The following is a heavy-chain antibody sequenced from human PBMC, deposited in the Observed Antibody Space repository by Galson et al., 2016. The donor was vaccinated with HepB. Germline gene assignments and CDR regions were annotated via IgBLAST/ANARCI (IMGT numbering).Heavy chain of an antibody. Sequence: SVKVSCKASGGTFSTYAISWVRQAPGQGLEWMGGIIPMFGTTNYAQKFQGRVTIAVDESTSTAYMELSSLRSEDTAVYYCASANGAAGTGWWFDPWGQGTLVTVSS. CDR2: IIPMFGTT. V-gene: IGHV1-69*13. CDR1: GGTFSTYA. CDR3: ASANGAAGTGWWFDP. J-gene: IGHJ5*02. D-gene: IGHD1-7*01.